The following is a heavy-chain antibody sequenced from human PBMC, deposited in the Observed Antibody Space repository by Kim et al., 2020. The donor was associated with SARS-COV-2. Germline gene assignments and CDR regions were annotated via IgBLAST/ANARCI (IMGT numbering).Heavy chain of an antibody. CDR3: ARDRSVGSSSFPYYYYYYGMGV. CDR1: GFTFSSYS. D-gene: IGHD6-6*01. V-gene: IGHV3-48*02. CDR2: ISSSSSTI. Sequence: GGSLRLSCAASGFTFSSYSMNWVRQAPGKGLEWVSYISSSSSTIYYADSVKGRFTISRDNAKNSLYLQMNSLRDEDTAVYYCARDRSVGSSSFPYYYYYYGMGVWGQGTTVTVSS. J-gene: IGHJ6*02.